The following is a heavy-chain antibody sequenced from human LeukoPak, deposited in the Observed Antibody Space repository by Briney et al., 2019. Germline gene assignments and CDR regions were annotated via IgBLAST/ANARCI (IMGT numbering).Heavy chain of an antibody. D-gene: IGHD2-8*01. CDR2: VRFDGSDK. J-gene: IGHJ3*02. CDR3: AKSLYPDAFDI. Sequence: GGSLRLPCAASGFTFRSHDMHWVRQAPGKGLERVTFVRFDGSDKKYADSVKGRFTISRDNSKNTLFLQMISLRDEDTAVYYCAKSLYPDAFDIWGQGTMVTVS. CDR1: GFTFRSHD. V-gene: IGHV3-30*02.